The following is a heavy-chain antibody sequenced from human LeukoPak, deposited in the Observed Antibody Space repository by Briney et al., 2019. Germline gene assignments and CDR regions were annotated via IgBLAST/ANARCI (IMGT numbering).Heavy chain of an antibody. V-gene: IGHV3-15*01. Sequence: GGSLRLSCAASGFTFSNAWMSWVRQAPGKGLEWVGRIKSKTDGGTTDYAAPVKGRFTISRDDSKNTLYLQMNSLKTEDTAVYYCTTASFSVVYYYYMDVWGKGTTVTVSS. CDR3: TTASFSVVYYYYMDV. CDR1: GFTFSNAW. CDR2: IKSKTDGGTT. J-gene: IGHJ6*03. D-gene: IGHD5/OR15-5a*01.